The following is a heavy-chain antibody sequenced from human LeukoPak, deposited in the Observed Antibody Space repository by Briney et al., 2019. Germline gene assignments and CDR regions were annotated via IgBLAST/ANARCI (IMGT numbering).Heavy chain of an antibody. V-gene: IGHV4-34*01. CDR2: IDHSGAT. D-gene: IGHD2-2*01. J-gene: IGHJ4*02. Sequence: SETLSLTCAVYGGSFSGYYWSWIRQPPGKGLEWIGEIDHSGATNYNPSLKSRVTISVDTSKSQFSLKLSSVTAADTAVYYCARLARKYQLQTLAYWGQGTLVTVSS. CDR3: ARLARKYQLQTLAY. CDR1: GGSFSGYY.